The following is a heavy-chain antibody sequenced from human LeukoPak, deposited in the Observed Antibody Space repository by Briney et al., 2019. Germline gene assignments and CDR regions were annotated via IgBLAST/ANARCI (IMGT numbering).Heavy chain of an antibody. J-gene: IGHJ3*02. CDR1: GGTFSSYA. D-gene: IGHD2-2*01. CDR2: IIPIFGTA. V-gene: IGHV1-69*13. Sequence: GASVKVSCKASGGTFSSYAISWVRQAPGQGLEWMGGIIPIFGTANYAQKFQGRVTITADESTSTAYMELSSLRSGDTAVYYCARGEVPAAIPGAFDIWGQGTMVTVSS. CDR3: ARGEVPAAIPGAFDI.